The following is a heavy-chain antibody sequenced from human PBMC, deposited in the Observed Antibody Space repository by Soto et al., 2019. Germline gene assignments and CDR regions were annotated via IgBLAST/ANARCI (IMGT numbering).Heavy chain of an antibody. CDR3: SRHTKRNNGLYSGDY. CDR1: DGSISRYY. V-gene: IGHV4-59*08. CDR2: IYYSGST. D-gene: IGHD2-15*01. J-gene: IGHJ4*02. Sequence: SLLLSEKCSVSDGSISRYYWSRIRQPPGKGLEWIGYIYYSGSTKYNPSLKSRVTMSVDTSNNQFSLKMSSVTAADTAVYYCSRHTKRNNGLYSGDYWGLGPLVTAS.